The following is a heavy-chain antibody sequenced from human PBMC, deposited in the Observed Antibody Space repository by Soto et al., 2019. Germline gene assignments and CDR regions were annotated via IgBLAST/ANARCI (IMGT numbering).Heavy chain of an antibody. J-gene: IGHJ4*02. CDR3: ARSGGGYSGYEIDY. Sequence: QVQLVQSGAEVKKPGSSVKVSCKASGGTFSSYTISWVRQAPGQGLEWMGRIIPILGIANYAQKFQGRVTITADKSTSTAYMELSSLXSXDTAVXXCARSGGGYSGYEIDYWGQGTLVTVSS. D-gene: IGHD5-12*01. CDR1: GGTFSSYT. CDR2: IIPILGIA. V-gene: IGHV1-69*02.